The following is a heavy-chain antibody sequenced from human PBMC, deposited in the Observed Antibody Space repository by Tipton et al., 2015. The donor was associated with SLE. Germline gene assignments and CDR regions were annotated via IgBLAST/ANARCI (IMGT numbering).Heavy chain of an antibody. J-gene: IGHJ4*02. D-gene: IGHD3-22*01. CDR2: ISGDGGST. CDR1: GFTFDDYA. CDR3: AKDMFYYDRSSYFH. V-gene: IGHV3-43*02. Sequence: SLRLSCAASGFTFDDYAMHWVRQAPGKGLEWISLISGDGGSTYYADSMKGRFTISRDNSKNSLYLQMNSLRSEDTALYYCAKDMFYYDRSSYFHWGQGTLVTVSS.